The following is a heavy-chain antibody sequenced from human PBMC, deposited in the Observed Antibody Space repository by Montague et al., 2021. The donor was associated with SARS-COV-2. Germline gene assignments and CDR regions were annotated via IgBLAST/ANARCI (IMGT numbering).Heavy chain of an antibody. V-gene: IGHV6-1*01. CDR2: TFYRSTFYH. J-gene: IGHJ3*02. CDR1: GDSVSSRTAA. D-gene: IGHD7-27*01. CDR3: ARDSELGNEALDI. Sequence: CAISGDSVSSRTAAWYWIRQSPSRGLELLGRTFYRSTFYHDYAPXAKSRVIINADTSKNQFSLQLSSVTPDDTAVYYCARDSELGNEALDIWGRGTMVTVS.